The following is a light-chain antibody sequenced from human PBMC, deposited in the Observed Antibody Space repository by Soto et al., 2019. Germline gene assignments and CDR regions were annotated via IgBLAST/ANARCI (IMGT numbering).Light chain of an antibody. CDR3: QQYNNWPPFT. CDR1: QSVSSN. Sequence: EIVMTQSPATLSVSPGERATLSCRASQSVSSNLAWYQQKPGQAPRLLIYGASTRATGIPARFSGSGSGTEFIPTISSLQSEDFAVYYCQQYNNWPPFTFGPGTKVDIK. CDR2: GAS. V-gene: IGKV3-15*01. J-gene: IGKJ3*01.